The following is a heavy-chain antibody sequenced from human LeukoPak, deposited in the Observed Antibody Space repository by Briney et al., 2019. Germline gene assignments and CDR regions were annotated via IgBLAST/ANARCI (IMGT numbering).Heavy chain of an antibody. D-gene: IGHD5-18*01. J-gene: IGHJ4*02. Sequence: PGGSLRLSCAASGFTFSSYGMHWVRQAPGKGLEWVALISYHGSNKYYADSVKGRFTISRDNSKNTLYLQMNSLRAEDTAVYYCAGYSYGPYYFDYWGQGTLVTVSS. CDR3: AGYSYGPYYFDY. CDR2: ISYHGSNK. V-gene: IGHV3-30*03. CDR1: GFTFSSYG.